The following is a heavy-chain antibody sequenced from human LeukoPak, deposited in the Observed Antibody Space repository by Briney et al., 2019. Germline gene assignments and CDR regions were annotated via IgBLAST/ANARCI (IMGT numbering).Heavy chain of an antibody. CDR1: GYTLTELS. V-gene: IGHV1-24*01. CDR3: TTRNRVVWSSGFSNWFDL. J-gene: IGHJ5*02. CDR2: FDPEHGET. Sequence: ASVKVSCKVFGYTLTELSVHWVRQAPGKGLEWMGGFDPEHGETIHAQKFQGRVTMTEDTSTDTAYLELNRLTSEDTAVYYCTTRNRVVWSSGFSNWFDLWGQGTLVIVTS. D-gene: IGHD3-22*01.